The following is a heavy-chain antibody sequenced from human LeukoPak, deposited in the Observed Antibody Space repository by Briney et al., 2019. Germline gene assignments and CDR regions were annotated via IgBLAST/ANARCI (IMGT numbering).Heavy chain of an antibody. CDR1: GFTFSSYA. CDR2: ISGSGGST. J-gene: IGHJ4*02. D-gene: IGHD1-26*01. V-gene: IGHV3-23*01. CDR3: ALFVGATTTHPVDY. Sequence: GGSLRLSCAASGFTFSSYAMSWVRQAPGKGLEWVSDISGSGGSTYYADSVKGRFTISRDNSKNTLYLQMNSLRAEDTAVYYCALFVGATTTHPVDYWGQGTLVTVSS.